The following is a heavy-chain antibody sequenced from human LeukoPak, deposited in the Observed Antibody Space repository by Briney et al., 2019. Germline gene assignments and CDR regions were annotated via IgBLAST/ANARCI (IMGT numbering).Heavy chain of an antibody. CDR1: GGTFSSYA. Sequence: GASVKVSCKASGGTFSSYAISWVRQAPGQGLEWMGGIIPIFGTANYAQKFQGRVTITADKSTSTAYMELSSLRSKDTAVYYCARSRLYCSSTSCYGFDYWGQGTLVTVSS. V-gene: IGHV1-69*06. CDR2: IIPIFGTA. CDR3: ARSRLYCSSTSCYGFDY. D-gene: IGHD2-2*01. J-gene: IGHJ4*02.